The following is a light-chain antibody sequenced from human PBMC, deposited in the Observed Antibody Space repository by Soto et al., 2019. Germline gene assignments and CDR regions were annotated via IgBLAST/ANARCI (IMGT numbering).Light chain of an antibody. CDR3: QEYYNWPPVP. V-gene: IGKV3-15*01. CDR2: GVS. Sequence: ERVMTQSPATLSVSPGESATLSCRASQYVSSRVAWYQQKPGQAPRLLIYGVSTRATGVPARFSGDGSGTEFTLTISRLKSEDFAVYYCQEYYNWPPVPFGQGTRLEIK. CDR1: QYVSSR. J-gene: IGKJ5*01.